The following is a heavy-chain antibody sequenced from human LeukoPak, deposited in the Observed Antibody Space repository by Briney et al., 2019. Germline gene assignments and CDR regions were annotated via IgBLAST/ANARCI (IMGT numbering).Heavy chain of an antibody. J-gene: IGHJ4*02. CDR1: GFTFSSYA. CDR2: ISSNGGST. D-gene: IGHD3-10*01. Sequence: PGGSLRLSCAASGFTFSSYAMHWVRQAPGKGLEYVSAISSNGGSTYYANSVKGRFTISRDNSKNTLYLQMGSLRAEDMAVSYCARGDELIRGTIDYWGQGTLVTVSS. V-gene: IGHV3-64*01. CDR3: ARGDELIRGTIDY.